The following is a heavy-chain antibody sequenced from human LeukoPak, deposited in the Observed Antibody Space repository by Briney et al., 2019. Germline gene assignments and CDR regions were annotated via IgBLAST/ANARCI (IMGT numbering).Heavy chain of an antibody. V-gene: IGHV4-31*03. Sequence: SETLSLTCTVSGGSINSGGFYWSWLRQLPGQGLEWLAYISDSGNTYYTPSLRSRILVSSDISDDQFSLKLKSVTAADTAIHYCARGWRSTSWYIAAFDLWGPGTAVAVVS. CDR1: GGSINSGGFY. CDR2: ISDSGNT. D-gene: IGHD6-13*01. CDR3: ARGWRSTSWYIAAFDL. J-gene: IGHJ3*01.